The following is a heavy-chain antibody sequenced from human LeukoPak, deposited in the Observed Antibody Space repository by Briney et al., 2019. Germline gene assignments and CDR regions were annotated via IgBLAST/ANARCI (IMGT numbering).Heavy chain of an antibody. CDR2: IYSGGST. Sequence: GGSLRLSCAASGFTFSSYAMSWVRQAPGKGLEWVSVIYSGGSTYYADSVKGRFTISRDNSKNTLYLQMNSLRAEDTAVYYCARDPDTAMVMGAFDIWGQGTMVTVSS. D-gene: IGHD5-18*01. CDR1: GFTFSSYA. V-gene: IGHV3-66*01. CDR3: ARDPDTAMVMGAFDI. J-gene: IGHJ3*02.